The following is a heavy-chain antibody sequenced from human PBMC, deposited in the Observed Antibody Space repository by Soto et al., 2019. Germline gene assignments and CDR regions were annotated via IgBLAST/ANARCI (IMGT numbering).Heavy chain of an antibody. V-gene: IGHV3-53*02. CDR1: GFTVSSHY. J-gene: IGHJ4*02. CDR2: IYSGGAT. D-gene: IGHD3-22*01. Sequence: EVQLVETGGGLIQPGGSLRLSCAASGFTVSSHYMSWVRQAPGKGLDWVSVIYSGGATYYADSVKGRFTISRDNPKNTMYLQMNSLRAEDTAVYYCARGYDSSGLDYWGQGTLVTVSS. CDR3: ARGYDSSGLDY.